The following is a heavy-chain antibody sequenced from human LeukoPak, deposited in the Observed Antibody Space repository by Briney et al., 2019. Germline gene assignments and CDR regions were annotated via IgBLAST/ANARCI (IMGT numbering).Heavy chain of an antibody. Sequence: PSQTLSLTXTVSGGSISSGSYYWSWIWQPAGKGLEWIGRIYTSGSTNYNPSLKSRVTISVDTSKNQFSLKLSSVTAADTAVYYCARDTILDVWGKGTTVTVSS. V-gene: IGHV4-61*02. J-gene: IGHJ6*04. D-gene: IGHD3-3*01. CDR2: IYTSGST. CDR1: GGSISSGSYY. CDR3: ARDTILDV.